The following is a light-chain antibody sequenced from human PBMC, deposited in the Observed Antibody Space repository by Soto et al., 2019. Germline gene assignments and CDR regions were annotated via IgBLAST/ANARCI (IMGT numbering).Light chain of an antibody. V-gene: IGLV2-14*01. CDR3: SAYTTSSTTLYV. J-gene: IGLJ1*01. CDR2: EVS. CDR1: SGDVGRYNY. Sequence: QSALTQPASVSGSPGQSIAISCTGTSGDVGRYNYVSWYQQHPGKAPKLMIYEVSNRPSGVSNRFSGSKSGNMASLTISGLQAEDEADYYCSAYTTSSTTLYVFGTGTKLTVL.